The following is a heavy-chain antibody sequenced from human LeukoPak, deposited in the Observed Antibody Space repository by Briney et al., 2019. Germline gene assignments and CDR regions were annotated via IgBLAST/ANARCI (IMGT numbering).Heavy chain of an antibody. V-gene: IGHV5-51*01. D-gene: IGHD2-15*01. CDR2: IYPGASDP. CDR3: AAQGDDSFFDY. J-gene: IGHJ4*02. Sequence: GESRKISCKGAGYSFTTYWIGWVRQMPGKGLEWMGIIYPGASDPRYSPSFQGQVTISADKSITTAYLQWSSLKASDTAMYYCAAQGDDSFFDYWGQGTLVTVSS. CDR1: GYSFTTYW.